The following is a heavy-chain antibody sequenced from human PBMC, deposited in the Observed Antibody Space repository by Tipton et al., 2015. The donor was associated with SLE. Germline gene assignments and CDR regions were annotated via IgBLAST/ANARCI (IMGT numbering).Heavy chain of an antibody. CDR1: GGSISSGGYY. J-gene: IGHJ1*01. CDR3: ADSSSYEYFQH. V-gene: IGHV4-31*03. D-gene: IGHD6-13*01. Sequence: TLSLTCTVSGGSISSGGYYWSWIRQHPGKGLEWIGYTYYSGSTYYNPSLKSRVTISVDTSKNQFSLKLSSVTAADTAVYYCADSSSYEYFQHWGQGTLVTVSS. CDR2: TYYSGST.